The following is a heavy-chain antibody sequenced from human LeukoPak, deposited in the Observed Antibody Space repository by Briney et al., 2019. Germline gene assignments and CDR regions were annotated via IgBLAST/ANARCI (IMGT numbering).Heavy chain of an antibody. J-gene: IGHJ3*02. D-gene: IGHD1-26*01. V-gene: IGHV1-24*01. CDR2: FDPEDNDP. CDR3: ASTEWELPKSDDAFDI. CDR1: GYSLTELS. Sequence: GASVKVSCKVSGYSLTELSMHWIRQSPGKGLEWMGSFDPEDNDPIYAEELQGRVTMTEDTSRHTAYLELSSLTSEDTAVYYCASTEWELPKSDDAFDIWGQGTMVTVSS.